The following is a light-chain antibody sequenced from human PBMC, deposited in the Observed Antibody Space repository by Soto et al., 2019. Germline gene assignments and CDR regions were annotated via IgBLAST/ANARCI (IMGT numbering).Light chain of an antibody. CDR2: MGS. V-gene: IGKV2-28*01. CDR1: QSLLHKNGNNY. Sequence: DIVMTQSPLSLHVTPGEAASLSCRASQSLLHKNGNNYFNWYLKKPGQYPQILIYMGSKRASGVPDRFSGSGSGTYFKLKISRVEAEDAGVYYCMQALQTTRTDGQGTKVDIK. CDR3: MQALQTTRT. J-gene: IGKJ1*01.